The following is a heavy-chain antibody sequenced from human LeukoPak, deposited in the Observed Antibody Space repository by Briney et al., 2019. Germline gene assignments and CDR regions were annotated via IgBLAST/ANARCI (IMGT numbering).Heavy chain of an antibody. CDR3: ARDLLRSTWSTYYNALDV. CDR1: GGTFSSYA. D-gene: IGHD6-13*01. V-gene: IGHV1-18*01. CDR2: ISAYNGNT. Sequence: ASVKVSCKASGGTFSSYAISWVRQAPGQGLDWMGWISAYNGNTDYEQKLQGRVTMTTDTSTSTAYMELRSLTSDDTAVYYCARDLLRSTWSTYYNALDVWGQGTTVTVSS. J-gene: IGHJ6*02.